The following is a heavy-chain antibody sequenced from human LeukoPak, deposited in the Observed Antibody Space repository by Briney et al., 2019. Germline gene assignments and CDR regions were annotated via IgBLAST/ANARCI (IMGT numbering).Heavy chain of an antibody. V-gene: IGHV3-9*01. CDR2: ISWNSGSI. D-gene: IGHD3-10*01. Sequence: GGSLRLSCAASGFTFDDYAMHWVQQAPGKGLEWVSGISWNSGSIGYADSVKGRFTISRDNAKNSLYLQMNSLRAEDTALYYCAKDIYIKVPGSYYYGMDVRGQGTTVTVSS. CDR1: GFTFDDYA. CDR3: AKDIYIKVPGSYYYGMDV. J-gene: IGHJ6*02.